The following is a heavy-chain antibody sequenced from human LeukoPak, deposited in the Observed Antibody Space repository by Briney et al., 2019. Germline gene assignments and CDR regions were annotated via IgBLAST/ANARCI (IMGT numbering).Heavy chain of an antibody. V-gene: IGHV1-2*02. J-gene: IGHJ4*02. CDR1: GYSFTDYY. Sequence: ASVKVSCKASGYSFTDYYVHWVRQAPGQGLEWMGWINPNSGGTNYAQKFQGRVTMTRDTSISTAYMELSRLRSDDTAVYYCARGQKYTSGYTVTELGSRYSDYWGQGTLVTVSS. CDR3: ARGQKYTSGYTVTELGSRYSDY. D-gene: IGHD5-18*01. CDR2: INPNSGGT.